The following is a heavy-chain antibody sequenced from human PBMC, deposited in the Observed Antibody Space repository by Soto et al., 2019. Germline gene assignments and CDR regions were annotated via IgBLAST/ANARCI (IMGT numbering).Heavy chain of an antibody. CDR3: ARDRGVTMVRGVLGGPYGMDV. D-gene: IGHD3-10*01. Sequence: QVQLVQSGAEVKKPGASVKVSCKASGYTFTSYYMHWVRQARGQGLEWMGIINPSGGSTSYAQKFQGRFTMTRDTSTSTAYMCLSSLRSEDTAVYYCARDRGVTMVRGVLGGPYGMDVWGQGTTVTVSS. V-gene: IGHV1-46*01. CDR2: INPSGGST. J-gene: IGHJ6*02. CDR1: GYTFTSYY.